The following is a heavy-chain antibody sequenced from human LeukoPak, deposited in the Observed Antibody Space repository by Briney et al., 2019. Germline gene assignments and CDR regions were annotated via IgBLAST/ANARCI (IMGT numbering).Heavy chain of an antibody. J-gene: IGHJ4*02. Sequence: SETLSLTCTVSGGSISSYYWSWIRQPPGKGLEWIGYIYYSGSTNYNPSLKSRVTMSVDTSKSQFSLKLSSVTAADTAVYYCARRDYDSSGYPYFDYWGQGTLVTVSS. CDR2: IYYSGST. CDR1: GGSISSYY. D-gene: IGHD3-22*01. CDR3: ARRDYDSSGYPYFDY. V-gene: IGHV4-59*12.